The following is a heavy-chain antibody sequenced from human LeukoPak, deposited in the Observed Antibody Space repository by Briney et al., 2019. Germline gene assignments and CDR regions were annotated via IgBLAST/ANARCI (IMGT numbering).Heavy chain of an antibody. V-gene: IGHV3-21*01. CDR1: GFTFSTSD. CDR2: ISTTSSHL. Sequence: GGSLRLSCAGSGFTFSTSDMVWARQAPGKGLEWVSTISTTSSHLYYADSVKGRFTISRDNAKDSLYLHMSSLRVEDMAVYYCARNFESWGRGTLVTVSS. CDR3: ARNFES. J-gene: IGHJ5*01.